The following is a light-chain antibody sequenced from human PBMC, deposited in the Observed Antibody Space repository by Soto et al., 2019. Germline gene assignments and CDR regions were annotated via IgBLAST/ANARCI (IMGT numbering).Light chain of an antibody. CDR3: QRYGSSPLIT. J-gene: IGKJ5*01. Sequence: ETVFSPSPFTRSLFSIERTTLSRQVIQSVSSSSLAWYQQRPGQAPRLLIYGTSSRATGIPDRFSGSGSGTDFTLTISRLEPEDFAVYFCQRYGSSPLITFGQGTRLEIK. V-gene: IGKV3-20*01. CDR1: QSVSSSS. CDR2: GTS.